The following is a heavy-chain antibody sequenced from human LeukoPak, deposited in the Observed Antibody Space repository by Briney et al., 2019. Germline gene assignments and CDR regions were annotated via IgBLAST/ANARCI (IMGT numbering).Heavy chain of an antibody. J-gene: IGHJ6*03. CDR1: GGTFSSYA. CDR3: ARSMTTVTFSYYYYYMDV. CDR2: IIPIFGTA. Sequence: SVKISCKASGGTFSSYAISWVREAPGQGREWVGGIIPIFGTANYAQKFQGRVTITTDESTSTAYMELSSLRYEDTAVYYCARSMTTVTFSYYYYYMDVWGQGTPVTVSS. D-gene: IGHD4-17*01. V-gene: IGHV1-69*05.